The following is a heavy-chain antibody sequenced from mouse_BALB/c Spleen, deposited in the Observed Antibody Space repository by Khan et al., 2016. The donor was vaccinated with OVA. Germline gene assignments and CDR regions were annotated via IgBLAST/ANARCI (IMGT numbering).Heavy chain of an antibody. V-gene: IGHV1-76*01. CDR2: IYPGTDNT. D-gene: IGHD3-2*02. CDR1: GYIFTSYW. J-gene: IGHJ2*01. Sequence: VKLVESGAELVRPGASVKLSCKTSGYIFTSYWIHWVKQRSGQGLEWIARIYPGTDNTYYNENLKDKATLTADKSSSTAYMQLSSVKSEDSAVYFCASEEALYYFHYWGQGTTLTVSS. CDR3: ASEEALYYFHY.